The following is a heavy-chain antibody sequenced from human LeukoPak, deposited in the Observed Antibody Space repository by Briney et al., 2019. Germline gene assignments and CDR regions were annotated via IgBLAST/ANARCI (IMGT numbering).Heavy chain of an antibody. CDR3: AALTYYYDSSGIDY. D-gene: IGHD3-22*01. J-gene: IGHJ4*02. CDR1: GGSFSGYY. V-gene: IGHV4-39*01. Sequence: SETLSLTCAVYGGSFSGYYWGWIRQPPGKGLEWIGSIYYSGSTYYNPSLKSRVTISVDTSKNQFSLKLSSVTAADTAVYYCAALTYYYDSSGIDYWGQGTLVTVSS. CDR2: IYYSGST.